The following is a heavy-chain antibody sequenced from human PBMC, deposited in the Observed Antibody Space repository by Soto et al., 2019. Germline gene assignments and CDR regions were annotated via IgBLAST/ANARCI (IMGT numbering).Heavy chain of an antibody. J-gene: IGHJ6*02. Sequence: SETLSLTCTVTGASVTSSTYYWGWIRQPPGKGLEWIGSIYYSGSTYYNPSLRSRVTITVDTSKNQVSLKLTSVTAADTAVYYCANDYGDYKSYYAMDVWGQGTKVTVSS. D-gene: IGHD4-17*01. CDR1: GASVTSSTYY. V-gene: IGHV4-39*01. CDR2: IYYSGST. CDR3: ANDYGDYKSYYAMDV.